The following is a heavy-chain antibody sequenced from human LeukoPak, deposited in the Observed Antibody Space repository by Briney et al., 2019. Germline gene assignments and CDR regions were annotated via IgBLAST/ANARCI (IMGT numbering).Heavy chain of an antibody. J-gene: IGHJ4*02. D-gene: IGHD4-23*01. CDR3: ARGRSIYGGPGGGDY. Sequence: SETLSLTCAVYGGSFSGYYWSWIRQPPGKGLEWIGEINHSGSTNYNPSLKSRVTISVDTSKNQFSLKLSSVTAADTAVYYCARGRSIYGGPGGGDYWGQGTLVTVSS. CDR2: INHSGST. V-gene: IGHV4-34*01. CDR1: GGSFSGYY.